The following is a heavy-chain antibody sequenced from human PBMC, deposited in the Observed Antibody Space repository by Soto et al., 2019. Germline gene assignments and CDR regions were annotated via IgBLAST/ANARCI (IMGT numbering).Heavy chain of an antibody. V-gene: IGHV4-34*01. Sequence: PSETLSLTCAVYGGSFSGYYWSWIRQPPGKGLEWIGEINHSGSTNYNPSLKSRVTISVDTSKNQFSLKLSSVTAADTAVYYCASFLRRLPGRRNYDILTGYYHHWGQGTLVTVSS. D-gene: IGHD3-9*01. CDR2: INHSGST. J-gene: IGHJ5*02. CDR1: GGSFSGYY. CDR3: ASFLRRLPGRRNYDILTGYYHH.